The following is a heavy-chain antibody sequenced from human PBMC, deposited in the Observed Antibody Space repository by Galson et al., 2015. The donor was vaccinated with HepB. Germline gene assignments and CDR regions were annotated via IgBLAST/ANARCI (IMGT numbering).Heavy chain of an antibody. Sequence: SLRLSCAASGFTFSSYAMSWVRQAPGEGLEWVSAISGSGGSTYYADSVKGRFTISRDNSKNTLYLQMNSLRAEDTAVYYRAKELSGARFFSGMDVWGQGTTVTVSS. CDR2: ISGSGGST. D-gene: IGHD1-26*01. CDR3: AKELSGARFFSGMDV. J-gene: IGHJ6*02. CDR1: GFTFSSYA. V-gene: IGHV3-23*01.